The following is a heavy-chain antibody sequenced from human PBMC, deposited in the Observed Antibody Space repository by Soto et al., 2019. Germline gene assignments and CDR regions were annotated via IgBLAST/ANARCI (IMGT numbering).Heavy chain of an antibody. D-gene: IGHD3-9*01. V-gene: IGHV4-34*01. CDR2: INHSGST. Sequence: SETLCLTCAVYGGSFSGYYWSWIRQPPGKGLEWIGEINHSGSTNYNPSLKSRVTISVDTSKNQFSLKLSSVTAADTAVYYCARGLLRYFDWLFSVGMDVWGQGTTVT. J-gene: IGHJ6*02. CDR3: ARGLLRYFDWLFSVGMDV. CDR1: GGSFSGYY.